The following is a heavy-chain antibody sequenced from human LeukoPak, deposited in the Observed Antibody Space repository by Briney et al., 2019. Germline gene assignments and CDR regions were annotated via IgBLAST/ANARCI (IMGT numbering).Heavy chain of an antibody. V-gene: IGHV1-69*05. D-gene: IGHD3-3*01. CDR3: ARSALTIFGVVISRYYYMDV. CDR1: GGTFSSYA. Sequence: ASVKVSCKASGGTFSSYAISWVRQAPGQGLEWMGGIIPIFGTANYAQKFQGRVTITTDESTSTAYMELSSLRSEDTAVYDCARSALTIFGVVISRYYYMDVWGKGTTVTVSS. CDR2: IIPIFGTA. J-gene: IGHJ6*03.